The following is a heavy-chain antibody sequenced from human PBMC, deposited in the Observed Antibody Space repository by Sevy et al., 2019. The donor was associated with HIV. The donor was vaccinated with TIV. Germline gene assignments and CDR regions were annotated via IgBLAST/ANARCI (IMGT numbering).Heavy chain of an antibody. CDR3: AGGQGGSHYFQH. CDR1: GFTVSSYN. J-gene: IGHJ1*01. D-gene: IGHD2-15*01. V-gene: IGHV3-21*01. CDR2: ISSTSNYL. Sequence: GGSLRLSCAASGFTVSSYNMNWVRQAPGKGLEWVSFISSTSNYLYYADSVKGRFTISRDNAKSSMYLQMNSLRAEDTAIYYCAGGQGGSHYFQHWGQGTLVTVSS.